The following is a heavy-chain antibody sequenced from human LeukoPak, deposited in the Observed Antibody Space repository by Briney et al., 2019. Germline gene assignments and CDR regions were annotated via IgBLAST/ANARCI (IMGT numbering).Heavy chain of an antibody. Sequence: PSETLSLTCRVSGDSVTSSSYYWGWIRQPPGKGLEWMGSVSYSGSSYYNPSLKSRVTISVDTSDNQYSLKLSSVTAGDTAVYYCAVYCSSASCLRGSGHWGQGTLVTVSS. CDR2: VSYSGSS. J-gene: IGHJ4*02. V-gene: IGHV4-39*01. D-gene: IGHD2-2*01. CDR1: GDSVTSSSYY. CDR3: AVYCSSASCLRGSGH.